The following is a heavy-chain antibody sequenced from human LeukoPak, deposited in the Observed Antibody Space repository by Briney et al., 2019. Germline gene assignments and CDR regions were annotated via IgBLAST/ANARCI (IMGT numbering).Heavy chain of an antibody. V-gene: IGHV4-39*01. CDR2: IYYSGST. CDR3: ARPGWFDP. CDR1: GGSISSSSYY. Sequence: PSETLSLTCTVSGGSISSSSYYWRWIRQPPGKGLEWIGSIYYSGSTYYNPSLKSRVTISVDTSKNQFSLKLSSVTAADTAVYYCARPGWFDPWGQGTLVTVSS. J-gene: IGHJ5*02. D-gene: IGHD3-10*01.